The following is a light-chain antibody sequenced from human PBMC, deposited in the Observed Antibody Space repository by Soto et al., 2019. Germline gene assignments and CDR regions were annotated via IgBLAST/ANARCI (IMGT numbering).Light chain of an antibody. J-gene: IGKJ3*01. Sequence: EIVLPQSPGTLSLSPGERGTLSCRTSQSVSNNYVAGYQQKPGQAPRLLIYGAYTTSPGIPGRFSGSGSVTDFTLTISGLEPEAFAVYYCQQYGSSPLTFGPGTEVDFK. CDR1: QSVSNNY. V-gene: IGKV3-20*01. CDR2: GAY. CDR3: QQYGSSPLT.